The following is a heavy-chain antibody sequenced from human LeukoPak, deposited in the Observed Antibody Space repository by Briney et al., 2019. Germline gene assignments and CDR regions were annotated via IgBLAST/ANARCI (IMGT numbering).Heavy chain of an antibody. J-gene: IGHJ4*02. CDR3: ARVGGGDGSGWSTTDY. CDR2: INQDGSEK. V-gene: IGHV3-7*01. Sequence: GGSLRLSCVGSGFTFSSYWMSWVRQAPGKGLEWVANINQDGSEKYDVDSAKGRFTISRDNAKNSLYLQMNSLRVEDTAMYYCARVGGGDGSGWSTTDYWGQGTLVTISS. CDR1: GFTFSSYW. D-gene: IGHD6-19*01.